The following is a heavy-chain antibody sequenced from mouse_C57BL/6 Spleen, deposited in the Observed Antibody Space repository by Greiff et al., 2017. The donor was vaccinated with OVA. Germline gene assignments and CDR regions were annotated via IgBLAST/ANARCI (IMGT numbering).Heavy chain of an antibody. Sequence: VQLQQSGAELAKPGASVKLSCKASGYTFTSYWMPWVKQRPGQGLEWIGYINPSSGYTKYNQKFKDKATLTADKSSSTDYTQMSSLTYEDSAGYYCARDSAGSLDYWGQGTTLTVSS. J-gene: IGHJ2*01. D-gene: IGHD3-2*02. CDR1: GYTFTSYW. CDR2: INPSSGYT. CDR3: ARDSAGSLDY. V-gene: IGHV1-7*01.